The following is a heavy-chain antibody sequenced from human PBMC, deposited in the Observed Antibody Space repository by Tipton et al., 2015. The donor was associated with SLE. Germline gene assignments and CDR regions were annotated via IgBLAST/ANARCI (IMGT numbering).Heavy chain of an antibody. D-gene: IGHD1-26*01. CDR2: ISAYNGNT. V-gene: IGHV1-18*04. Sequence: QLVQSGAEVKKPAASAKVSCKASGYTFTSYGISWVRQAPGQGLEWMGWISAYNGNTNYAQKLQGRVTMTTDTSTSTAYMELRSLRSDDTAVYYCARDRVGVGATIGAFDIWGQGTMVTVSS. CDR3: ARDRVGVGATIGAFDI. J-gene: IGHJ3*02. CDR1: GYTFTSYG.